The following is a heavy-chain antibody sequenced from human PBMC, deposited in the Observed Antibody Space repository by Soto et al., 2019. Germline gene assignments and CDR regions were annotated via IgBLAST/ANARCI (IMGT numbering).Heavy chain of an antibody. CDR2: INPKSGGT. CDR1: GYSFTDYH. V-gene: IGHV1-2*04. J-gene: IGHJ6*02. Sequence: ASVKVSCKASGYSFTDYHIHWVRQAPGQGLEWLGRINPKSGGTSTAQKFQGWVTMTRDRSISTVYMELTRLRSDDTAVYFCARGHSTDCSNGVCSFFYNHDMDVWGQGTTVPVSS. CDR3: ARGHSTDCSNGVCSFFYNHDMDV. D-gene: IGHD2-8*01.